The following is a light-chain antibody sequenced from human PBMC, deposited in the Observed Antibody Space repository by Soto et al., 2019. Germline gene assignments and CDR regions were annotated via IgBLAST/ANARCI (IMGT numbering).Light chain of an antibody. CDR2: AAS. CDR3: QQSYTTPFT. Sequence: DIQMTQSPSSLSASVGDRVTVTCRASQSISTYLYWYQQKPGKAPKLLIYAASSLETGVPSRFSGSGSGPDFTLTISSLQPEDFATYFCQQSYTTPFTFGPGTKVDIK. J-gene: IGKJ3*01. V-gene: IGKV1-39*01. CDR1: QSISTY.